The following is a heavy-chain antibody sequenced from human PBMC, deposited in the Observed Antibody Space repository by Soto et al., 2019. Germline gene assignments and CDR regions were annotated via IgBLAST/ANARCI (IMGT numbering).Heavy chain of an antibody. CDR3: ARSPLRYYFYYGMDV. V-gene: IGHV4-34*01. D-gene: IGHD3-3*01. J-gene: IGHJ6*02. CDR1: GGYFGDYS. CDR2: INHGGST. Sequence: SEILSLSYAVDGGYFGDYSYTWIRQSPGKGLEWIGEINHGGSTHYNPSLKSRVTILVDTSRNQFSLKLSSVTAADTAVYYCARSPLRYYFYYGMDVWGQGTTVTVSS.